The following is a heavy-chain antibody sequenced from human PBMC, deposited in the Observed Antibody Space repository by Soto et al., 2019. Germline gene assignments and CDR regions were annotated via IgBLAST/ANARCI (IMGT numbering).Heavy chain of an antibody. V-gene: IGHV1-8*01. J-gene: IGHJ5*02. CDR3: ARGGYYYYGSGSHRGWFDP. Sequence: QVQLVQSGAEVKTPGASVKVSCKASGYTFTSYDINWVRQATGQGLEWLGWMNPNSGNTGYAQKFQGRVTMTRNTSISTAYMELSSLRSEDTAVYYCARGGYYYYGSGSHRGWFDPWGQGTLVTVSS. CDR1: GYTFTSYD. CDR2: MNPNSGNT. D-gene: IGHD3-10*01.